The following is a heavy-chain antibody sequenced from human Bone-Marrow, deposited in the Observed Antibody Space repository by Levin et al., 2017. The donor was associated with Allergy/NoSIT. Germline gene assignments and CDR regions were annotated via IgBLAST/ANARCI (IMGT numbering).Heavy chain of an antibody. CDR3: EKVPSSGWYFFDY. D-gene: IGHD6-19*01. J-gene: IGHJ4*02. CDR2: ISGSGDSM. V-gene: IGHV3-23*01. CDR1: GFTSSSFA. Sequence: LAGGSLRLSCAASGFTSSSFAMTWVRQAPGKGLEWVSVISGSGDSMYYADSVKSRFTISRDNSKNTLYLQMNSLRAEDTAVYYCEKVPSSGWYFFDYWGQGTLVTVS.